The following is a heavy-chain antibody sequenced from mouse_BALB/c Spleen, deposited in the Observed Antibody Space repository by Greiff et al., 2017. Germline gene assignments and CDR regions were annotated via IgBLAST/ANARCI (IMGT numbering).Heavy chain of an antibody. J-gene: IGHJ4*01. D-gene: IGHD3-2*01. CDR1: GFNIKDTY. V-gene: IGHV14-3*02. CDR2: IDPANGNT. CDR3: ATTALEGMDY. Sequence: VHVKQSGAELVKPGASVKLSCTASGFNIKDTYMHWVKQRPEQGLEWIGRIDPANGNTKYDPKFQGKATITADTSSNTAYLQLSSLTSEDTAVYHCATTALEGMDYWGQGTSVTVSS.